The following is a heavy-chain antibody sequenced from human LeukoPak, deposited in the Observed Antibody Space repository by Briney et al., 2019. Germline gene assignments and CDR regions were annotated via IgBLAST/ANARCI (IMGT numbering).Heavy chain of an antibody. D-gene: IGHD6-13*01. J-gene: IGHJ5*02. CDR1: GYTFTSYD. CDR3: ARGLQQDGSSSWYDWFDP. CDR2: TNPNSGNT. V-gene: IGHV1-8*01. Sequence: ASVKVSCKASGYTFTSYDINWVRQATGQGLEWMGWTNPNSGNTGYAQKFQGRVTMTRNTSISTAYMELSSLRSEDTAVYYCARGLQQDGSSSWYDWFDPWGQGTLVTVSS.